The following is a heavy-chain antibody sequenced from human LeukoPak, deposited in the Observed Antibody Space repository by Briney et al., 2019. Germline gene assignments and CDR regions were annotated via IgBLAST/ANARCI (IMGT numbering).Heavy chain of an antibody. CDR2: INPNSGGT. J-gene: IGHJ4*02. Sequence: ASVKVSCKASGYTFTGYYMHWVRQAPGQGLEWMGWINPNSGGTSYAQKFQGRVTMTRDTSISTAYMELSRLRSDDTAVYYCARSWEQWLFPFDYWGQGTLVTVSS. V-gene: IGHV1-2*02. CDR3: ARSWEQWLFPFDY. CDR1: GYTFTGYY. D-gene: IGHD6-19*01.